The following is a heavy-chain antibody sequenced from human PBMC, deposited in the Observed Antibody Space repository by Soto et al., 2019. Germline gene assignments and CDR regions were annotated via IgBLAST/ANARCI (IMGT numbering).Heavy chain of an antibody. D-gene: IGHD2-15*01. CDR2: MNPNSGNT. J-gene: IGHJ3*02. V-gene: IGHV1-8*01. CDR1: GYTFTSYD. CDR3: ASCSGGSCRAAFDI. Sequence: ASVKVSCKASGYTFTSYDINWVRQATGQGLEWMGWMNPNSGNTGYAQKFQGRVTMTRNTSISTAYMVLSSLRSEDTAVYYCASCSGGSCRAAFDIWGQGTMVTVSS.